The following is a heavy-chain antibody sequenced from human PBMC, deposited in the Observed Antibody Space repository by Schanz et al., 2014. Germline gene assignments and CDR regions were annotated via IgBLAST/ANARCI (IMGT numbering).Heavy chain of an antibody. V-gene: IGHV4-30-2*06. D-gene: IGHD1-1*01. J-gene: IGHJ2*01. CDR3: ARDTTWRLDL. CDR2: IYYSGNT. CDR1: GGSISSGGYS. Sequence: LQLQESGSGLMKPSQTLSLTCAVSGGSISSGGYSWNWIRQSPGKGLEWIGYIYYSGNTYYNPSLKSRVTRAVERSKNQFSRRLDSVTAADTAVYYCARDTTWRLDLWGRGALVTVAA.